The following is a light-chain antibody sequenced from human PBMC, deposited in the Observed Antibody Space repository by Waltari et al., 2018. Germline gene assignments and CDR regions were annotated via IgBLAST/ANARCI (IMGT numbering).Light chain of an antibody. Sequence: AIPFAQSPSSLSAPVGPRVVITCRASQGLSSSLAWYLQKPGKAPKLLTYDASSLESGVPSRFSGSGSGTDFTLTISSLQPEDFATYYCQQFNNYPITFGQGTRLEIK. V-gene: IGKV1D-13*01. CDR1: QGLSSS. CDR2: DAS. CDR3: QQFNNYPIT. J-gene: IGKJ5*01.